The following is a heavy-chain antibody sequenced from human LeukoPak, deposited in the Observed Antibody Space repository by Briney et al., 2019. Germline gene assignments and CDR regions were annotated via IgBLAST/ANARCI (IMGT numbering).Heavy chain of an antibody. Sequence: GGSLRLSCAAPGFIFSNYGMHSVRQAPGKRLQWVAVIWNDGSETFHADSVKGRFRIARDNSKNTLYLQMNSLRAEDTAVYFCARDMGRAWYGPPDFWGQGTLVTVSS. D-gene: IGHD6-13*01. CDR2: IWNDGSET. V-gene: IGHV3-33*01. CDR1: GFIFSNYG. CDR3: ARDMGRAWYGPPDF. J-gene: IGHJ4*02.